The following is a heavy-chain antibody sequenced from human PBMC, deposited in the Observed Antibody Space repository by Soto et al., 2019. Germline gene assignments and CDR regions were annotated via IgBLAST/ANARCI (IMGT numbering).Heavy chain of an antibody. CDR3: ARDLRKFYYFDS. Sequence: GSLRLSCAASGFTFSTQAMHWVRQAPGKGLDWVAVISYDGSKIYYADSVKGRFTISRDNSKNTLYLQMNSLRAEDTAVYYCARDLRKFYYFDSWGQGTQVTVSS. D-gene: IGHD4-17*01. CDR1: GFTFSTQA. J-gene: IGHJ4*02. CDR2: ISYDGSKI. V-gene: IGHV3-30-3*01.